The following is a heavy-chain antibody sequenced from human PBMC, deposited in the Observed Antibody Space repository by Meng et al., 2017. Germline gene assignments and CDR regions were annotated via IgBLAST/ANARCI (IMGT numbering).Heavy chain of an antibody. V-gene: IGHV1-2*06. D-gene: IGHD3-10*01. Sequence: QVQRVTSGAEVKKPGASGKVSFKAAGSTFTGYDMHGVRQAPGQWLEWMGRINPNSCGTNYAQKFQGRVTMTRDTSISTAYMELSRLRSDDTAVYYCARDYGSGRIILHFDYWGQGTLVTVSS. CDR3: ARDYGSGRIILHFDY. CDR2: INPNSCGT. CDR1: GSTFTGYD. J-gene: IGHJ4*02.